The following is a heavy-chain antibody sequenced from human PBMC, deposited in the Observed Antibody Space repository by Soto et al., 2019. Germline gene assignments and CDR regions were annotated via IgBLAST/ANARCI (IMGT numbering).Heavy chain of an antibody. CDR3: ARRVSAQPFFDY. J-gene: IGHJ4*02. V-gene: IGHV5-51*01. D-gene: IGHD2-2*01. CDR1: GYVFANDW. Sequence: PGESLKISCKGSGYVFANDWIAWVRQMPGKGLEWMGIIFPGDSDTRYSPSFQGQVTISADKSINTAYLQWSGLKASDTAIYYCARRVSAQPFFDYWGQGTLVTVSS. CDR2: IFPGDSDT.